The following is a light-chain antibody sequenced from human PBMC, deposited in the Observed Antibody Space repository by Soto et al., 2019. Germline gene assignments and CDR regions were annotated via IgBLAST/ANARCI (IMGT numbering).Light chain of an antibody. J-gene: IGKJ4*01. CDR3: QQYDSLLFT. CDR1: QDINNY. CDR2: EAS. V-gene: IGKV1-33*01. Sequence: DIQMTQSPSSLSASVGDRVTITCQASQDINNYLNWYQQKPGKAPKLLIYEASNLETGVPSRFSGSGFGTDFTLTISGLQVEDIATYYCQQYDSLLFTFGGGTKVEIK.